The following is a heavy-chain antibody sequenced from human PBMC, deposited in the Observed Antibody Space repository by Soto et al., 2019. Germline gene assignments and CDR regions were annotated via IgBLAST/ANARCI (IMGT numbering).Heavy chain of an antibody. Sequence: GESLKISCKASGYSFTTYWIGWVRQMPGKGLEWMGIIYPGDSDTRYSPSFQGQVTISADKSISTAYLQWSSLKASDSAMFYCASKDIAGNSVDFWGQGTLVTVSS. CDR2: IYPGDSDT. V-gene: IGHV5-51*01. D-gene: IGHD6-13*01. J-gene: IGHJ4*02. CDR1: GYSFTTYW. CDR3: ASKDIAGNSVDF.